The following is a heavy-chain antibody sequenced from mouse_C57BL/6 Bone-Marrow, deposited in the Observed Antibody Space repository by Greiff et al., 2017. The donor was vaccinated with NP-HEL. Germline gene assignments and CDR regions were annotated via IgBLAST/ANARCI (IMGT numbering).Heavy chain of an antibody. V-gene: IGHV1-26*01. D-gene: IGHD2-1*01. Sequence: EVKLVESGPELVKPGASVKISCKASGYTFTDYYMNWVKQSHGKSLEWIGDINPNNGGTSYNQKFKGKATLTVDKSSSTAYMELRSLTSEDSAVYYCARYYYGNYGAMDYWGQGTSVTVSS. CDR1: GYTFTDYY. J-gene: IGHJ4*01. CDR3: ARYYYGNYGAMDY. CDR2: INPNNGGT.